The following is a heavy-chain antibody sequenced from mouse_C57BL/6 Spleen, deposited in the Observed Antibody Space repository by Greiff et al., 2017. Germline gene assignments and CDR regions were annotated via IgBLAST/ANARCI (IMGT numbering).Heavy chain of an antibody. CDR1: GYAFSSSW. CDR2: IYPGDGDT. V-gene: IGHV1-82*01. CDR3: GSYYGSSYFDY. Sequence: QVQLQQSGPELVKPGASVKISCKASGYAFSSSWMNWVKQRPGKGLEWIGRIYPGDGDTNYNGKFKGKATLTADKSSSTAYMQLSSLTSEDSAVYFCGSYYGSSYFDYWGQGTTLTVSS. J-gene: IGHJ2*01. D-gene: IGHD1-1*01.